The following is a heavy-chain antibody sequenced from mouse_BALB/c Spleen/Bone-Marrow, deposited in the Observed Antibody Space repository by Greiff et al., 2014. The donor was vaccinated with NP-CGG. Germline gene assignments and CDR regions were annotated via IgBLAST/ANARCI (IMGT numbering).Heavy chain of an antibody. Sequence: VQLQQSGPGLVQPSQSLSITCTVSGFSLTSYGVHWVRQSPGKGLEWLGVIWRGGSTDYNAAFMSRLSITKDNSKSQVFFKMDSLQADDTAIYYCAKNLRGNYARAMDYWGQGTSVTVSS. V-gene: IGHV2-5*01. D-gene: IGHD2-1*01. J-gene: IGHJ4*01. CDR1: GFSLTSYG. CDR3: AKNLRGNYARAMDY. CDR2: IWRGGST.